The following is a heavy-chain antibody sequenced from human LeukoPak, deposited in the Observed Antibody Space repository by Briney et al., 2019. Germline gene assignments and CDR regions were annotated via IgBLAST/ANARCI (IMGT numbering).Heavy chain of an antibody. J-gene: IGHJ4*02. D-gene: IGHD5-18*01. CDR1: GGSISSGGYS. Sequence: KPSQTLSLTCAVSGGSISSGGYSWNWIRQPPGKGLEWIGYIYHSGSTYYNPSLKSRVTISVGRSKNQFSLKLSSVTAADTAVYYCARGGYNYGVDYWGQGTLVTVSS. V-gene: IGHV4-30-2*01. CDR3: ARGGYNYGVDY. CDR2: IYHSGST.